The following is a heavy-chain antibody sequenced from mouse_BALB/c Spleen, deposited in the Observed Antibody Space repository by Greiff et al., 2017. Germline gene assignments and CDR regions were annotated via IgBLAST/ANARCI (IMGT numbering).Heavy chain of an antibody. V-gene: IGHV1S137*01. CDR3: ARGGGKYYFDN. Sequence: VKLQESGAELVRPGVSVKISCKGSGYTFTDYAMHWVKQSHAKSLEWIGVISTYYGDASYNQKFKGKATMTVDKSSSTAYMELARLTSEDSAIYYCARGGGKYYFDNWGQGTTLTVSS. CDR2: ISTYYGDA. CDR1: GYTFTDYA. D-gene: IGHD1-1*02. J-gene: IGHJ2*01.